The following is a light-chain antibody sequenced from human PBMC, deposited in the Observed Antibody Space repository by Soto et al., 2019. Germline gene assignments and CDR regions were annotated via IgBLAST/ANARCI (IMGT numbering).Light chain of an antibody. CDR2: AAS. J-gene: IGKJ5*01. CDR1: ESISRH. Sequence: DIETSQSPSSLSASVGDIVTITFRAAESISRHLNWYQQKPGRAPDLLIYAASTLQNGVPSRFTGSGSGTEFTLTITGLQLEDFATYYCQQDYSTLATFGQGTRLEIK. V-gene: IGKV1-39*01. CDR3: QQDYSTLAT.